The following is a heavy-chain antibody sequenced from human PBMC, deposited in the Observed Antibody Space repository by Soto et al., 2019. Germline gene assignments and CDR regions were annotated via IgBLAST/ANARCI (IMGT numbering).Heavy chain of an antibody. CDR1: GGSISSGGYY. J-gene: IGHJ4*02. Sequence: QVQLQESGPGLVKPSQTLSLTCTVSGGSISSGGYYWSWIRQHPGKGLEWIGYIYYSGSTYYNPSLTSRVTLSVDTSTTQFSLKLSSVTAADTAVYYCARGVTMVRGVIHTPYFDYWGQGTLVTVSS. D-gene: IGHD3-10*01. V-gene: IGHV4-31*03. CDR2: IYYSGST. CDR3: ARGVTMVRGVIHTPYFDY.